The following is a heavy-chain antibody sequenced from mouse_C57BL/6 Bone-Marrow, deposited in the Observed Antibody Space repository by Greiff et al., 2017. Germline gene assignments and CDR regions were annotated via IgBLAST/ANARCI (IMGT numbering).Heavy chain of an antibody. CDR3: ADYYGSRTRYFDV. CDR1: GFNITDYY. Sequence: VQLQQSGAELVKPGASVKLSCTASGFNITDYYMNWVKQRTEQGLEWIGRIDPEDGETKYAPKFQGKATITADTSSNTAYLQLSSLTSEDTAVYYWADYYGSRTRYFDVWGTGTTVTVSS. CDR2: IDPEDGET. V-gene: IGHV14-2*01. D-gene: IGHD1-1*01. J-gene: IGHJ1*03.